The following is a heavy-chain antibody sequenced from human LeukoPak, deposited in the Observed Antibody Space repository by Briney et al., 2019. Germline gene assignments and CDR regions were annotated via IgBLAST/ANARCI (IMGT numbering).Heavy chain of an antibody. D-gene: IGHD3-3*01. CDR3: ARGIDEWLYLNY. Sequence: GGSLRLSCAASGFPFAPFWMTWVRQAPGKGPEFVATMNRDGSEVAYGNSVRGRFTISRDNARNSLYLQMYSLRAEDTAVYYCARGIDEWLYLNYWGQGALVTVSS. J-gene: IGHJ4*02. CDR1: GFPFAPFW. V-gene: IGHV3-7*04. CDR2: MNRDGSEV.